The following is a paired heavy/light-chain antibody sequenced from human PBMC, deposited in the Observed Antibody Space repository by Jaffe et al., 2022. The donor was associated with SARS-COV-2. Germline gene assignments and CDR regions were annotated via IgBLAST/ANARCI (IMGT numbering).Heavy chain of an antibody. D-gene: IGHD2-2*01. V-gene: IGHV3-48*02. Sequence: EVQLVESGGALVQPGGSLRLTCAASGFTFISYSMNWVRQAPGKGLEWVSYISSTSDSIYYADSVKGRFTISRDNAKSSLYLQMNSLRDEDTAVYYCARDRCSSSSCYWFDFWGQGTLVTVSS. J-gene: IGHJ4*02. CDR2: ISSTSDSI. CDR3: ARDRCSSSSCYWFDF. CDR1: GFTFISYS.
Light chain of an antibody. CDR2: DDS. V-gene: IGLV2-23*01. J-gene: IGLJ2*01. Sequence: HSALTQPASVSGSPGQSITISCTGSSSDVGSYNLVSWYQHYPGKAPKLMIYDDSKRPSGVSDRFSGSKSGNTASLTISGLQAEDEADYHCCSYAHSTNLVFGGGTKLTVL. CDR3: CSYAHSTNLV. CDR1: SSDVGSYNL.